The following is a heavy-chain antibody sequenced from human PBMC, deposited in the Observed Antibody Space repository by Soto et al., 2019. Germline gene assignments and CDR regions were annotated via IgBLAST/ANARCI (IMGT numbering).Heavy chain of an antibody. Sequence: SETLSLTCTVSGGSISSGDYYWSWIRQPPGKGLEWIGYIYHSGSTYYNPSLKSRVTISVDTSKNQFSLKLTSVTAADTAVYYCARHTYYYDSSRYPGRLLDYWGQGTLVTVS. CDR3: ARHTYYYDSSRYPGRLLDY. D-gene: IGHD3-22*01. CDR2: IYHSGST. V-gene: IGHV4-30-4*01. CDR1: GGSISSGDYY. J-gene: IGHJ4*02.